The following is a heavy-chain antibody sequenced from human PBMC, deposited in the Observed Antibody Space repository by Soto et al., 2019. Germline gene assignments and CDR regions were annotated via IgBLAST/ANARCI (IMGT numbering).Heavy chain of an antibody. V-gene: IGHV3-53*01. CDR3: ATWHEREHAFDV. J-gene: IGHJ3*01. CDR2: LYEVDGS. D-gene: IGHD1-1*01. CDR1: GLTISGKTY. Sequence: DVQLVESGGGLIQPGGSLRLSCAAFGLTISGKTYVAWVRQAPGKGLEWVSALYEVDGSFYADSVTGRFTTSSDSSKTTVYLQMNDLRPDDTAVYYCATWHEREHAFDVWGQGTTVTISS.